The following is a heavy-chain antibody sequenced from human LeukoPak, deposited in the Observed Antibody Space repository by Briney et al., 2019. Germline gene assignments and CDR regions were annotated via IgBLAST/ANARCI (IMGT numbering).Heavy chain of an antibody. CDR3: AKVGSAMVRGVIISY. V-gene: IGHV3-30*02. D-gene: IGHD3-10*01. CDR1: GFTFSSYG. CDR2: IRYDGSNK. J-gene: IGHJ4*02. Sequence: GGSLRRSCAASGFTFSSYGMHWVRQAPGKGLEWVAFIRYDGSNKYYADSVKGRFTISRDNSKNTLYLQMNSLRAEDTAVYYCAKVGSAMVRGVIISYWGQGTLVTVSS.